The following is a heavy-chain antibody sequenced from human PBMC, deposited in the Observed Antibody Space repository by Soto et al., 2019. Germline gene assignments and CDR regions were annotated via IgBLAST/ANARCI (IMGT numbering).Heavy chain of an antibody. CDR2: MYYTGST. Sequence: PSETLSRTCTVSGGSISAYYWTWIRQPPGKGLEWIGYMYYTGSTHYNPSLKSRVTISVDTSKNQFSLKLTSVTAADTAVYYCARNESGSSTNWFDPWGQGTLVTVSS. V-gene: IGHV4-59*08. J-gene: IGHJ5*02. D-gene: IGHD3-22*01. CDR1: GGSISAYY. CDR3: ARNESGSSTNWFDP.